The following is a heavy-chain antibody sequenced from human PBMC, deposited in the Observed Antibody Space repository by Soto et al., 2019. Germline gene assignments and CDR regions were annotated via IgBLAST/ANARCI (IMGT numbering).Heavy chain of an antibody. D-gene: IGHD6-13*01. CDR2: ISAYNGNT. Sequence: ASVKVSCKASGYTFTSYGISWVRQAPGQGLEWMGWISAYNGNTNYAQKLQGRVTMTTDTSTSTAYMELGSLRSDDTAVYYCARDPVDSSSWSRKSNWFDPWGQGTLLTVSS. CDR3: ARDPVDSSSWSRKSNWFDP. V-gene: IGHV1-18*01. CDR1: GYTFTSYG. J-gene: IGHJ5*02.